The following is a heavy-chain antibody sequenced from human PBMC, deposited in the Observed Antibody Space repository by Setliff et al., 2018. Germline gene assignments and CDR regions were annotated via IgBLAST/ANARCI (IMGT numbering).Heavy chain of an antibody. CDR1: GFTFTSYE. CDR2: ISSSGSTI. V-gene: IGHV3-48*03. Sequence: GGSLRLSCAASGFTFTSYEMNWVRQAPGKGLEWVSYISSSGSTIYYADSVKGRFTISRDNAKNSLYLQMNSLRAEDTAVYYCAKNGFGVVALGVNNWFDPWGQGTLVTVSS. D-gene: IGHD3-10*01. J-gene: IGHJ5*02. CDR3: AKNGFGVVALGVNNWFDP.